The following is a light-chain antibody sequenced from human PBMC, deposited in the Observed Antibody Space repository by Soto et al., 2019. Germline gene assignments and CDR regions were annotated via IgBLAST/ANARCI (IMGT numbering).Light chain of an antibody. CDR3: QQCYNTPT. Sequence: DIQMTQSPSSLSASVGDRVTITCRASQSISSYLNWYQQKPGKAPKLLIYAASSLQSGVPSRFSRSGSGTDFALSSSNLQPEYIATYYSQQCYNTPTFGQGTKLEIQ. CDR2: AAS. CDR1: QSISSY. J-gene: IGKJ2*01. V-gene: IGKV1-39*01.